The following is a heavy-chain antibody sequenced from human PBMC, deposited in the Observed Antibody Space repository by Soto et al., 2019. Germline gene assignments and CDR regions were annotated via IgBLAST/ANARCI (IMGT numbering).Heavy chain of an antibody. D-gene: IGHD3-10*02. J-gene: IGHJ5*02. V-gene: IGHV1-18*04. CDR3: ARVCSARNLFDP. CDR1: GYTFTSYG. CDR2: ISAYNGNT. Sequence: QVQLVQSGAEVKKPGASVKVSCKASGYTFTSYGISWVRQAPGQGLEWMGWISAYNGNTNYAQKLQGRVTMTTDAANSTAYMELSSLRSDDKAVYYCARVCSARNLFDPWGQGTLVTVSS.